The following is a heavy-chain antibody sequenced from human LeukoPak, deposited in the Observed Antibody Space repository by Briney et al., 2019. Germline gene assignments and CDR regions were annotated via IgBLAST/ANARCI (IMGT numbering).Heavy chain of an antibody. V-gene: IGHV1-2*02. D-gene: IGHD5-12*01. CDR1: GYTFTDYY. Sequence: ASVKVSCKASGYTFTDYYIHWVRQAPGQGLEWMGWINPNSGGTNYAQKFQGGVTMTRDTSISTAYMELTRLRFDDTAMYYCARDLAWGSGYDLDYWGLGTLVIVSS. J-gene: IGHJ4*01. CDR2: INPNSGGT. CDR3: ARDLAWGSGYDLDY.